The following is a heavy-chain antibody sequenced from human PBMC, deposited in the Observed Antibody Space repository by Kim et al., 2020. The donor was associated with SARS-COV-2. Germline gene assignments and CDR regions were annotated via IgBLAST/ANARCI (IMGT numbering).Heavy chain of an antibody. CDR1: GGSISSGGYY. J-gene: IGHJ3*02. D-gene: IGHD5-18*01. CDR2: IYYSGST. Sequence: SETLSLTCTVSGGSISSGGYYWSWIRQHPGKGLEWIGYIYYSGSTYYNPSLKSRVTISVDTSKNQFSLKLSSVTAADTAVYYCARDGLSGYSYGIKNAFDIWGQGTMVTVSS. CDR3: ARDGLSGYSYGIKNAFDI. V-gene: IGHV4-31*03.